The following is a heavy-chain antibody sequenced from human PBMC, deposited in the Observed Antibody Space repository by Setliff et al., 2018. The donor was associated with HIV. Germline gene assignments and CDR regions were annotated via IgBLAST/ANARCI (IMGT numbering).Heavy chain of an antibody. CDR3: AREYSSGWESDYYYMDV. CDR2: INSYDGNT. Sequence: ASVKVSCKASGYTFSSYGISWVRQAPGQGLEWMGWINSYDGNTNYEQKFQGRVTMTTDTSTTSAYLELRSLRPDDTAVYFCAREYSSGWESDYYYMDVWGKGTTVTVSS. CDR1: GYTFSSYG. V-gene: IGHV1-18*01. J-gene: IGHJ6*03. D-gene: IGHD6-19*01.